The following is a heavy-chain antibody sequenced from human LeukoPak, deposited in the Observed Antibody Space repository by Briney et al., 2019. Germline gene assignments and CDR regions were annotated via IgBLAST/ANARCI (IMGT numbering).Heavy chain of an antibody. CDR2: INHSGST. D-gene: IGHD6-19*01. CDR1: GGSFSGYY. Sequence: SETLSLTCAVYGGSFSGYYWSWIRQPPGKGLEWIGEINHSGSTNCNPSLKSRVTISVDTSKNQFSLKLSSVTAADTAVYYCARLTPPYSSGWYRQGMDFDYWGQGTLVTVSS. V-gene: IGHV4-34*01. J-gene: IGHJ4*02. CDR3: ARLTPPYSSGWYRQGMDFDY.